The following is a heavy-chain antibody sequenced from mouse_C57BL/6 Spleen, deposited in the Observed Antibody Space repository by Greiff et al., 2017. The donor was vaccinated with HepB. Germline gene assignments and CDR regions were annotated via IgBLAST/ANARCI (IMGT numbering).Heavy chain of an antibody. J-gene: IGHJ4*01. CDR2: IDPSDSYT. CDR3: ARRHYYGSSYDAMDY. D-gene: IGHD1-1*01. V-gene: IGHV1-69*01. Sequence: QVQLQQPGAELVMPGASVKLSCKASGYTFTSYWMHWVKQRPGQGLEWIGEIDPSDSYTNYNQKFKGKSTLTVDKSSSTAYMQLSRLTSEDSAVYYCARRHYYGSSYDAMDYWGQGTSVTVSS. CDR1: GYTFTSYW.